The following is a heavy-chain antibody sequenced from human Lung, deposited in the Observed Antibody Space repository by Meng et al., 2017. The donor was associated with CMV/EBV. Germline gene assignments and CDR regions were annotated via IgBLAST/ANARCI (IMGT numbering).Heavy chain of an antibody. D-gene: IGHD1-14*01. CDR1: GYTFSGHY. J-gene: IGHJ3*01. Sequence: GSXXVSXKASGYTFSGHYIHWVRQAPGQGVEWMGWINPDSGGTRYSQKVQYRVTMSRDTSINTAYMELSRLRSENTAVYYCSRGAPFYRDAFDLWGQGTMVTVSS. V-gene: IGHV1-2*02. CDR3: SRGAPFYRDAFDL. CDR2: INPDSGGT.